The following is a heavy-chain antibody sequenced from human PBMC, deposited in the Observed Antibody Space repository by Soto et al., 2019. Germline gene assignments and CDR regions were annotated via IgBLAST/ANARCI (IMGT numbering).Heavy chain of an antibody. CDR3: ARDQTDSGGYSDS. V-gene: IGHV3-33*01. CDR1: GFNFSSYG. CDR2: IWNDGSNE. J-gene: IGHJ4*02. D-gene: IGHD3-22*01. Sequence: GGSLRLSCEASGFNFSSYGIHWVRQAPGKGLEWVAIIWNDGSNEYYADSVKGRFTISRDNSKNTVYLQVGKLRAEDTAVYFCARDQTDSGGYSDSWGQGTLVTVSS.